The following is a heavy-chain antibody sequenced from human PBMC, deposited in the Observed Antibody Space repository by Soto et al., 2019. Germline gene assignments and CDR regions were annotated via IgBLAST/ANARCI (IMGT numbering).Heavy chain of an antibody. CDR1: GGSISSYY. D-gene: IGHD3-3*01. V-gene: IGHV4-59*08. J-gene: IGHJ3*02. Sequence: SSETLSLTCTVSGGSISSYYWSWIRQPPGKGLERIGYIYYSGSTNYNPSLKSRVTISVDTSKNQFSLKLSSVTAADTAVYYCARGITIFGVVITGSGAFDIWGQGTMVTVSS. CDR3: ARGITIFGVVITGSGAFDI. CDR2: IYYSGST.